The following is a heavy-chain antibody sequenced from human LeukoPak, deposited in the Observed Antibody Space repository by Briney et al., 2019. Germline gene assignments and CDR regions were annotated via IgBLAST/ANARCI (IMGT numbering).Heavy chain of an antibody. J-gene: IGHJ4*02. D-gene: IGHD3-22*01. CDR1: GYTFTDYY. V-gene: IGHV1-2*02. CDR3: ARGYYYDSSGYYQLDY. CDR2: INPNSSAT. Sequence: ASVKVSCKASGYTFTDYYMHWVRQAPGQGLEWMGWINPNSSATNYAQRFRGRVTMTRDTSISTAYMELSRLRFDDTAVYYCARGYYYDSSGYYQLDYWGQGTLVTVSS.